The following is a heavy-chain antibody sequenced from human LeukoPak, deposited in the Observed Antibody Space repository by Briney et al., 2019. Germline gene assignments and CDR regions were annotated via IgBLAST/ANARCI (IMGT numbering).Heavy chain of an antibody. D-gene: IGHD3-10*01. J-gene: IGHJ6*04. Sequence: PSETLSLTCTVSGGSISSYYWSWIRLPPGKGLEYIGHIYYTGNTNNNPSLNSRGTISVDTSKNQFSLKLSSATAADTAVYYCARGHYGSGSYYMDVWGKGTTVTVSS. CDR3: ARGHYGSGSYYMDV. V-gene: IGHV4-59*01. CDR2: IYYTGNT. CDR1: GGSISSYY.